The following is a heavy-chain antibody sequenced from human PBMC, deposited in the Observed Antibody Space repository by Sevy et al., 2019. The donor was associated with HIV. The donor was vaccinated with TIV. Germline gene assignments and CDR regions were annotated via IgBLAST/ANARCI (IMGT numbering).Heavy chain of an antibody. J-gene: IGHJ5*02. V-gene: IGHV4-59*01. CDR1: GDSMNTYY. CDR3: ARLAPGDNWFDP. Sequence: SETLSLTCTVTGDSMNTYYWAWIRQPPGKSLEWVGYILYSGSTEYSPSLKSRVTMALDKSKNELSLRLSSVTAADTAVYSCARLAPGDNWFDPWGQGRLVTVSS. CDR2: ILYSGST.